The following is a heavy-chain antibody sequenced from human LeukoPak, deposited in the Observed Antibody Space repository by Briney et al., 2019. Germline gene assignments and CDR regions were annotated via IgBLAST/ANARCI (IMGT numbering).Heavy chain of an antibody. Sequence: GGSLRLSCAASGFTFSSYAMHWVRQAPGKGLEWVAVISYDGSNKYYADSVKGRFTISRDNSKNTLYLQMNSLRAEDTAVYYCARVGRRWLQLSSGWFDPWGQGTQVTVSS. D-gene: IGHD5-24*01. J-gene: IGHJ5*02. V-gene: IGHV3-30*04. CDR1: GFTFSSYA. CDR3: ARVGRRWLQLSSGWFDP. CDR2: ISYDGSNK.